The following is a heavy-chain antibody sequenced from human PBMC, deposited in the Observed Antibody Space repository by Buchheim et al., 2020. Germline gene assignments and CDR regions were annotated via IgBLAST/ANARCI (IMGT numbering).Heavy chain of an antibody. CDR3: ARVSTSYGDDAFDY. J-gene: IGHJ4*02. CDR1: GGPISSGSYY. Sequence: QVQLQESGPGLVKPSQTLSLTCTVSGGPISSGSYYWSWIRQPAGKGLEWIGRIYTSGSTNYNPSLTSRVTISVDTSKNQFSLKLSSVTAADTAVYYCARVSTSYGDDAFDYWGQGTL. V-gene: IGHV4-61*02. D-gene: IGHD4-17*01. CDR2: IYTSGST.